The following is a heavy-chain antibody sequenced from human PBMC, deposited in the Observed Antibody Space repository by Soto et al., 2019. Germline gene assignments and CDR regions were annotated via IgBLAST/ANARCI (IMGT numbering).Heavy chain of an antibody. J-gene: IGHJ4*02. V-gene: IGHV4-34*01. CDR3: ARVLFYHYDSSSPIDY. CDR2: INHSGST. Sequence: QVQLQQWGAGLLKPSETLSLTCAVYGGSFSGYYWSWIRQPPGKGLEWIGEINHSGSTNYNPSLKSRVTISVDTSKNQFSLKLSSVTAADTAVYYCARVLFYHYDSSSPIDYWGQGTLVTVSS. CDR1: GGSFSGYY. D-gene: IGHD3-22*01.